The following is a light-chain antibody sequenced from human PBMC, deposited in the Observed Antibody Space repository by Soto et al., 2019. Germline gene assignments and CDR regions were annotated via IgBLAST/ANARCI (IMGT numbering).Light chain of an antibody. J-gene: IGLJ3*02. V-gene: IGLV4-60*02. CDR3: ETWDSNTRV. CDR2: LEGSGSY. CDR1: SGHSSYI. Sequence: QPVLTQSSSASTALGSSVKLTCTVSSGHSSYIIAWHQQQPGKAPRYLMKLEGSGSYNKGSGVPDRFSGSSSGADRYLTISNLQFEDEADYYCETWDSNTRVFGGGTQLTVL.